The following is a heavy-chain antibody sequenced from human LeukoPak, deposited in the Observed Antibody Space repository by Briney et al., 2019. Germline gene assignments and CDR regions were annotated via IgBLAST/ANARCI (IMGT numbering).Heavy chain of an antibody. Sequence: ASVKVSCKVSGYTLTELSMHWVRQAPGKGLEWMGGFDPEDGETIYAQKFQGRVTMTEDTSTDTAYMELSSLRSEDTAVYYCATWVYDSSGYYYFDYWGQGTLVTVSS. CDR3: ATWVYDSSGYYYFDY. J-gene: IGHJ4*02. CDR1: GYTLTELS. D-gene: IGHD3-22*01. V-gene: IGHV1-24*01. CDR2: FDPEDGET.